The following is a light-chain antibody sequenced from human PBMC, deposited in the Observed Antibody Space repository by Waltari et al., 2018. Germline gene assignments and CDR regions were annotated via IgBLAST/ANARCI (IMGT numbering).Light chain of an antibody. CDR1: QSVGRS. V-gene: IGKV3-20*01. CDR2: DTF. J-gene: IGKJ1*01. CDR3: QKYERLPAT. Sequence: EVVLTQSPGTLSLSPGERATLSCRASQSVGRSLVWYQQKPGQAPRLLIYDTFRRDAGIPDRFSGSGSETDFSLTISRLEPEDSAVYYCQKYERLPATFGQGTKVEIQ.